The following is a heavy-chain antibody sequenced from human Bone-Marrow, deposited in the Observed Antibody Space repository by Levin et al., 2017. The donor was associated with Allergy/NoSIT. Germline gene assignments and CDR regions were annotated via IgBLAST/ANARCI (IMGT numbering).Heavy chain of an antibody. J-gene: IGHJ5*02. CDR1: GFTFSSYA. Sequence: GGSLRLSCVASGFTFSSYAMSWVRQAPGKGLEWVSVVSGSGDSTYYADSVKGRFTISRDDSKDTLYLQMNSLRAEDTAIYYCATNRDGSCYSTLGSWGQGTLITVSS. CDR3: ATNRDGSCYSTLGS. CDR2: VSGSGDST. D-gene: IGHD2-15*01. V-gene: IGHV3-23*01.